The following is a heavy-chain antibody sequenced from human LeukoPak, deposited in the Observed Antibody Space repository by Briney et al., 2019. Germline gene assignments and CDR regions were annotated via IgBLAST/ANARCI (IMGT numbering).Heavy chain of an antibody. CDR1: GGSISSGSYY. V-gene: IGHV4-61*02. J-gene: IGHJ4*02. CDR3: ARASGYPDY. D-gene: IGHD6-25*01. Sequence: PSETLSLTCTVSGGSISSGSYYWSWIRQPAGKGLEWIGRIYTSGSTNYNPSLKSRVTISVDTSKNQFSLKLSSVTAADTAVYYCARASGYPDYWGQGTLVTVSS. CDR2: IYTSGST.